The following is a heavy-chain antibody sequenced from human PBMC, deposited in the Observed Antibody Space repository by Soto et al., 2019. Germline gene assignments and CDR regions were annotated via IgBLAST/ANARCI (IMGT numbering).Heavy chain of an antibody. Sequence: SETLSLTCVVSGGSISSSNWWSRVRQPPGKGLEWIGEIYHSGRTNYNPSLKSRVTISLDKSKNQFSLKLSSVTAADTAVYYCARLRTYDLMTAPDYWGQGTLVTVSS. CDR3: ARLRTYDLMTAPDY. V-gene: IGHV4-4*02. D-gene: IGHD2-21*02. CDR1: GGSISSSNW. J-gene: IGHJ4*02. CDR2: IYHSGRT.